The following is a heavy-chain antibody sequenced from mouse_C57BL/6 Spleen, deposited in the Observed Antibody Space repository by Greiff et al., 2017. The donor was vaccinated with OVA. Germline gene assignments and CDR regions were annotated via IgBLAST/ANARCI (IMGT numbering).Heavy chain of an antibody. CDR3: ARDMETTVVAPPFDY. CDR2: ISDGGSYT. Sequence: EVMLVESGGGLVKPGGSLKLSCAASGFTFSSYAMSWVRQTPEKRLEWVATISDGGSYTYYPDNVKGRFTISRDNAKNNLYLQMSHLKSEDTAMYYCARDMETTVVAPPFDYWGQGTTLTVSS. D-gene: IGHD1-1*01. V-gene: IGHV5-4*01. CDR1: GFTFSSYA. J-gene: IGHJ2*01.